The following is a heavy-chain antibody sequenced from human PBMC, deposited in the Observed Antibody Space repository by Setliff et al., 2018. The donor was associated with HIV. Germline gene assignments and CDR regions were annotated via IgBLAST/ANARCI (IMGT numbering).Heavy chain of an antibody. J-gene: IGHJ2*01. V-gene: IGHV1-18*01. CDR3: ARGHHFYWYFDL. Sequence: ASVKVSCKASGYTFTSYGLSWVRQAPGQGLEWVGWISVYNGQTLYAQKVQDRITVTMDIPKDTAYMELRGLTPDDTAVYYCARGHHFYWYFDLWGPGTLVTVSS. CDR2: ISVYNGQT. CDR1: GYTFTSYG.